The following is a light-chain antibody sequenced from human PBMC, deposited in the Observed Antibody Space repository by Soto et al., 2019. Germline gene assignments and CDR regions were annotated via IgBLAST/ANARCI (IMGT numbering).Light chain of an antibody. V-gene: IGLV2-14*01. J-gene: IGLJ1*01. CDR1: SSDVGAYNL. CDR2: EVS. Sequence: QSVLTRPASVSGCPGQSITISCTGTSSDVGAYNLVSWYQHHPGKAPKLLISEVSNRPSGVSDRFSGSKSGNTASLAISGLQAEDEADYYCASLTTTSFVFGTGTKVTVL. CDR3: ASLTTTSFV.